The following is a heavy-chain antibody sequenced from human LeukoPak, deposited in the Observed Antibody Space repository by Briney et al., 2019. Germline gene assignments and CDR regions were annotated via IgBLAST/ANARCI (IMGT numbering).Heavy chain of an antibody. V-gene: IGHV3-30-3*01. Sequence: GSLRLSCAASGFTFSSYAMHWVRQAPGKGLEWVAVISYDGSNKYYADSVKGRFTISRDNSKNTLYLQMNSLRAEDTAVYYCARGRSGSYFDYWGQGTLVTVSS. CDR2: ISYDGSNK. CDR3: ARGRSGSYFDY. D-gene: IGHD1-26*01. J-gene: IGHJ4*02. CDR1: GFTFSSYA.